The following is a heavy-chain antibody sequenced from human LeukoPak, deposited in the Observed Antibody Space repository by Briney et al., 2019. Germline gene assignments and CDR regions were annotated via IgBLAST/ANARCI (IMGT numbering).Heavy chain of an antibody. CDR1: GYTFTDYY. J-gene: IGHJ4*02. CDR2: IDPNSGAT. Sequence: ASVKVSCKASGYTFTDYYIHWVRQAPGQGLGWMAWIDPNSGATNYAQNLQGRVTVTRDTSISTAFMELTRLTSDDTAVYYCARVVSGGVIWAYWGQGTLVTVSS. CDR3: ARVVSGGVIWAY. V-gene: IGHV1-2*02. D-gene: IGHD3-16*01.